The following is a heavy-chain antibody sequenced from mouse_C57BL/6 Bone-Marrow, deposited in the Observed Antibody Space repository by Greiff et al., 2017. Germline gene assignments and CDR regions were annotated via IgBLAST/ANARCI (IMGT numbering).Heavy chain of an antibody. J-gene: IGHJ2*01. Sequence: VQGVEFGAEPVKPGASVKMSCKASGYPLTTYPIERMKQNHGKSPEWNGNFHPYNDDTKYNEKFKGKATLTVEQSSTTVHLAPSRLTSDDPAVYSCERDGNCGGYYLDYWGQGTTVTVSS. CDR2: FHPYNDDT. D-gene: IGHD2-1*01. CDR3: ERDGNCGGYYLDY. CDR1: GYPLTTYP. V-gene: IGHV1-47*01.